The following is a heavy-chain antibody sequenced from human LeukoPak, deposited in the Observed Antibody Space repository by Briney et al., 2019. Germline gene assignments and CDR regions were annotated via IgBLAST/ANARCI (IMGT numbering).Heavy chain of an antibody. D-gene: IGHD4-17*01. V-gene: IGHV3-7*01. Sequence: GGSLRLSCAASGFTVITNDMTWVRQAPGKGLERVANINQDGSEKYYVDSVKGRFSISRDNAKSSLYLQMNSLRVEDTAMYFCAREGYGDYHIWGQGTIVTVSS. CDR1: GFTVITND. CDR2: INQDGSEK. CDR3: AREGYGDYHI. J-gene: IGHJ3*02.